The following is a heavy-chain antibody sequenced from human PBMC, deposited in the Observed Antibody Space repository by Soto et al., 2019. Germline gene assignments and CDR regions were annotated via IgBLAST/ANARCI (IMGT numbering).Heavy chain of an antibody. D-gene: IGHD2-2*01. CDR3: AKSRDAYNFYFYYGMDV. Sequence: PGGSLRLSCAAPGFTFSSYAMSWVRQAPGKGLEWVSAISGSGGSTYYADSVKGRFTISRDNSKNTLYLQMNSLTAEDTAVYFCAKSRDAYNFYFYYGMDVWGQGTAVTVSS. CDR2: ISGSGGST. CDR1: GFTFSSYA. V-gene: IGHV3-23*01. J-gene: IGHJ6*02.